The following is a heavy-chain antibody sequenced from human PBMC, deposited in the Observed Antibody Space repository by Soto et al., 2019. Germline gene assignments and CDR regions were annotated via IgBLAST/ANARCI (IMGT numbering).Heavy chain of an antibody. V-gene: IGHV3-48*01. D-gene: IGHD5-12*01. CDR2: ISSSSSTI. CDR3: ARADSGYAHGYYYYGMDV. Sequence: EVQLVESGGGLVQPGGSLRLSCAASGFTFSSYSINWVRQAPGKGLEWVSYISSSSSTIYYADSVQGRFTISRYNAKNSLYLQMNSLRAEDTAVYYCARADSGYAHGYYYYGMDVWGPGTTVTVSS. CDR1: GFTFSSYS. J-gene: IGHJ6*02.